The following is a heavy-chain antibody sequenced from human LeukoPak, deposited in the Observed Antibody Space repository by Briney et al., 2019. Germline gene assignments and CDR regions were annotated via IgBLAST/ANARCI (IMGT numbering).Heavy chain of an antibody. CDR2: VFYSGSP. CDR3: ARNNSVVRGALDY. D-gene: IGHD3-10*01. Sequence: SETLSLTCSVSGGSMSTNSYYWGWIRRPPGKGLEWIGSVFYSGSPYYNPSLKSRLTISVDTSKNQFSLRLTSVTAADTAVYYCARNNSVVRGALDYWGQGILATVSS. CDR1: GGSMSTNSYY. V-gene: IGHV4-39*01. J-gene: IGHJ4*01.